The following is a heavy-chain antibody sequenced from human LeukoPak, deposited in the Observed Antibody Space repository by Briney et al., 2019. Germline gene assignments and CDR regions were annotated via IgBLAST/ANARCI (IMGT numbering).Heavy chain of an antibody. CDR2: ISWNSGTK. CDR1: GFTFDDYA. Sequence: GGSLRLSCAASGFTFDDYAMHWVRQAPGKGLEWVSGISWNSGTKGYADSVKGRFTISRDNAKNSLYLQMNSLRADDTAVYYCVKDSPPRYSGSPPAYWGQGTLVTVSS. D-gene: IGHD1-26*01. V-gene: IGHV3-9*01. CDR3: VKDSPPRYSGSPPAY. J-gene: IGHJ4*02.